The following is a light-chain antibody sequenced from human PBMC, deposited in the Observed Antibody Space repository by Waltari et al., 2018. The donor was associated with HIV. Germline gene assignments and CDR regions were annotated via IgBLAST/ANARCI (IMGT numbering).Light chain of an antibody. Sequence: ENVLTQSPATLSLSPGERATLSCRTSKSVSDYLAWYQQKPGQAPRLLIYDASKRATGIPARFSGSGSGTDFTLTISSLEPEDCAVYYCQQRTNGPPRLAFGGGTKVEI. J-gene: IGKJ4*01. V-gene: IGKV3-11*01. CDR1: KSVSDY. CDR2: DAS. CDR3: QQRTNGPPRLA.